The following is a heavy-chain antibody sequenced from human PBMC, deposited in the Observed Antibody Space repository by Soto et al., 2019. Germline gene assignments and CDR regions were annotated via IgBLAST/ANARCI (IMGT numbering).Heavy chain of an antibody. CDR1: GYTFTSYG. D-gene: IGHD3-10*01. CDR2: LSTYNGNT. Sequence: QVQLVQSGAEVKKPGASVKVSCKASGYTFTSYGITWVRQAPGQGLEWMGWLSTYNGNTNYAQKLQGRVTMTTDTSKSTVYMELRSLRSDDTAVYFCAKAGGVGVYSFDYWGQGTLVTGSS. J-gene: IGHJ4*02. V-gene: IGHV1-18*01. CDR3: AKAGGVGVYSFDY.